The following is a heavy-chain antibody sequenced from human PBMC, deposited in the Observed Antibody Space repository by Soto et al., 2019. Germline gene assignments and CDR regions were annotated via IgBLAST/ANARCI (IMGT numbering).Heavy chain of an antibody. D-gene: IGHD2-2*02. V-gene: IGHV1-46*01. J-gene: IGHJ6*02. CDR1: GYTFTSYY. Sequence: ASVKVSCKASGYTFTSYYMHWVRQAPGQGLEWMGIINPSGGSTSYAQKFQGRVTMTRDTSTSTVYMELSSLRSEDTAVYYCARALLPYFSCSSTSCHNNYYYYYYGMDVWGQGTTVTVSS. CDR3: ARALLPYFSCSSTSCHNNYYYYYYGMDV. CDR2: INPSGGST.